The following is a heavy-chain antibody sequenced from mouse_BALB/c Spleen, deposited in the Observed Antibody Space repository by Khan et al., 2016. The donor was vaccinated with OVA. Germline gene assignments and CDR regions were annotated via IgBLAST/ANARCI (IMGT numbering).Heavy chain of an antibody. V-gene: IGHV14-3*02. CDR3: ARVPLGYAMDY. J-gene: IGHJ4*01. D-gene: IGHD3-3*01. Sequence: VQLQQSGAELVKPGASVKLSCTASGFNIKDTYMHWVKQRPEQGLEWIGRIDPANGNTKYDPKFPGKATITADTSSNTAYLQLSSLTSEDTAGYYCARVPLGYAMDYWGQGTSVTVSS. CDR2: IDPANGNT. CDR1: GFNIKDTY.